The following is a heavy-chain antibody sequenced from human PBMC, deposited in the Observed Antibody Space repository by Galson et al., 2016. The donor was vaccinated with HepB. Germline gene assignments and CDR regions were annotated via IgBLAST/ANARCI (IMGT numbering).Heavy chain of an antibody. J-gene: IGHJ6*02. Sequence: SLRLSCAASGFTFSSHWMSWVRQAPGKGLEWMAYINFNGNDIYYVDSVRGRFTISRDNADNSLSLQMSSLRVEDTAVYYCAKSNQPVVVPAGTGLGMDVWGQGTTVTVSS. V-gene: IGHV3-7*02. CDR1: GFTFSSHW. D-gene: IGHD2-2*01. CDR3: AKSNQPVVVPAGTGLGMDV. CDR2: INFNGNDI.